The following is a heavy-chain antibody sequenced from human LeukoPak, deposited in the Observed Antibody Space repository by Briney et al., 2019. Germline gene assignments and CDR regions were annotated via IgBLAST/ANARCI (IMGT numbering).Heavy chain of an antibody. Sequence: SVKVSCKASGGTFTSYAISWVRQAPGQGLEWMGGIIPIFGTANYAQKFQGRVTITADESTSTAYMELSSLRSEDTAVYYCASRGDRIAAAGYYFDYWGQGTLVTVSS. J-gene: IGHJ4*02. CDR3: ASRGDRIAAAGYYFDY. CDR1: GGTFTSYA. D-gene: IGHD6-13*01. V-gene: IGHV1-69*13. CDR2: IIPIFGTA.